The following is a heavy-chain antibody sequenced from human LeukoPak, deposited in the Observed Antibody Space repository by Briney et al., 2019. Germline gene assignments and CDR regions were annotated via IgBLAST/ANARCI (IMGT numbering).Heavy chain of an antibody. CDR2: IYTSGST. CDR3: AREPEGFWSGYHPYYFDY. D-gene: IGHD3-3*01. V-gene: IGHV4-61*02. Sequence: PSETLSLTCTVSGGSISSGSYYWSWIRQPAGKGLEWIGRIYTSGSTNYNPSLKSRVTISVDTSKHQFSLKLSSVTAADTAVYYCAREPEGFWSGYHPYYFDYWGQGTLVTVSS. CDR1: GGSISSGSYY. J-gene: IGHJ4*02.